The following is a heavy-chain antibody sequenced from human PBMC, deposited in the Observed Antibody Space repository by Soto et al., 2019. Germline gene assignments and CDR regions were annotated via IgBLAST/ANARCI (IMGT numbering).Heavy chain of an antibody. CDR2: INPNSGGT. J-gene: IGHJ6*03. V-gene: IGHV1-2*04. D-gene: IGHD3-9*01. CDR1: GYTFTGYY. CDR3: ARGLTIGGGYYYYYMDV. Sequence: ASVKVSCKASGYTFTGYYMHWVRQAPGQGLEWMGWINPNSGGTNYAQKFQGWVTMTRDTSISTAYMELSRLRSDDTAVYYCARGLTIGGGYYYYYMDVWGKGTTVTVSS.